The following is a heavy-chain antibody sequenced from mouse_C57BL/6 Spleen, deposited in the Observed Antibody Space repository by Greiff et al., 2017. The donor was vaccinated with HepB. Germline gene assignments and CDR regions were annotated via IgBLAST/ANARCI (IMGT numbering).Heavy chain of an antibody. CDR3: ALTRGFAY. V-gene: IGHV1-26*01. J-gene: IGHJ3*01. Sequence: VQLQQSGPELVKPGASVKISCKASGYTFTDYYMNWVKQSHGKSLEWIGDINPNNGGTSYNQKFKGKATLTVDKSSSTAYMELRSLTSEDSAVYYCALTRGFAYWGQGTLVTVSA. CDR2: INPNNGGT. CDR1: GYTFTDYY.